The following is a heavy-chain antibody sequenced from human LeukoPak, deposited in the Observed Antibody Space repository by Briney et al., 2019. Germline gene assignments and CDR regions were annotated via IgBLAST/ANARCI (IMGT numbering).Heavy chain of an antibody. CDR2: ISATGGST. J-gene: IGHJ2*01. V-gene: IGHV3-23*01. Sequence: GGSLRLSCAVSGHTVSGNYMSWVRQAPGKGLEWVSGISATGGSTYHADSVKGRFTFSRDNSKNTLYLQMNSLRAEDTAVYYCTKGGPTVTKASNSGEGYFDLWGRGTLVTVSS. CDR3: TKGGPTVTKASNSGEGYFDL. D-gene: IGHD4-11*01. CDR1: GHTVSGNY.